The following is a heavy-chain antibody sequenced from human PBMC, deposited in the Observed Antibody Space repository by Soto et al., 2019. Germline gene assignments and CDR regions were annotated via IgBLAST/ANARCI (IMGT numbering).Heavy chain of an antibody. CDR3: AMGVTVNWGNFDL. J-gene: IGHJ4*02. CDR2: ISTDGSDT. D-gene: IGHD7-27*01. CDR1: GFTFSTYW. V-gene: IGHV3-74*01. Sequence: EVQLVESGGGLVQPGGSLRLSCAAAGFTFSTYWMHWVRQAPGEGLVWVSRISTDGSDTDDADFVKGRFTISRDKAKNTLYLQMNSLRVEDTALYYCAMGVTVNWGNFDLWGQGTLVTVSS.